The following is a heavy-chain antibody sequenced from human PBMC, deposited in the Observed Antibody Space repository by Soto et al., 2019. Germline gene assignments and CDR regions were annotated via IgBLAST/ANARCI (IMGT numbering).Heavy chain of an antibody. CDR3: ARTYYYGSGSYSYNWFDP. D-gene: IGHD3-10*01. CDR1: SGSISSSNW. Sequence: QVQLQESGPGLVKPSGTLSLTCAVSSGSISSSNWWSWVRQPPGKGLEGIGEIYHSGSTNYNPSLKSRVTISVDKSENQFSLKLSSVTAADTAVYYCARTYYYGSGSYSYNWFDPWGQGTLVTVSS. V-gene: IGHV4-4*02. CDR2: IYHSGST. J-gene: IGHJ5*02.